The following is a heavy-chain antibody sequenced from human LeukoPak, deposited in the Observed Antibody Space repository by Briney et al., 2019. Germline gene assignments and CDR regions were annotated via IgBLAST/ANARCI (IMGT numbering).Heavy chain of an antibody. CDR1: GYTFTGYY. V-gene: IGHV1-2*06. CDR2: INPNSGGT. Sequence: ASVKVSCKASGYTFTGYYMHWVREAPGQGLEGMGRINPNSGGTNYAQEFQGRVTMTRGTSISTAYMALSRLRSDGTALYYCASPLIVVVPAVDYWGQGTLVTVSS. J-gene: IGHJ4*02. D-gene: IGHD2-2*01. CDR3: ASPLIVVVPAVDY.